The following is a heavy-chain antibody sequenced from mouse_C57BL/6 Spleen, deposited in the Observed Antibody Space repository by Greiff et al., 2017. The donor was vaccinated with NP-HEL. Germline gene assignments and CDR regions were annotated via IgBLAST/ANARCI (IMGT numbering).Heavy chain of an antibody. CDR3: ARSYDGYPYYFDY. Sequence: QVQLQQSGAELVRPGTSVKMSCKASGYTFTNYWIGWAKQRPGHGLEWIGDIYPGGGYTNYNEKFKGKATLTADKSSSTDYMQFSSLTSEDSAIYYCARSYDGYPYYFDYWGQGTTLTVSS. D-gene: IGHD2-3*01. J-gene: IGHJ2*01. V-gene: IGHV1-63*01. CDR2: IYPGGGYT. CDR1: GYTFTNYW.